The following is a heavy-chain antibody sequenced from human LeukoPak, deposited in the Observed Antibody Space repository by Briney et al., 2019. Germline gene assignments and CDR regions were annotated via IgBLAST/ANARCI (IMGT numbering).Heavy chain of an antibody. CDR1: GGSISTSSYY. Sequence: SETLSLTCTVSGGSISTSSYYWGWIRQPPGKGLEWIAYIYYSGTTYYNPSLKSRVTISVDTSKNQFSLKLSSVTAADTAVYYCARDFYYYGSGNIAFDIWGQGTVVTVSS. V-gene: IGHV4-39*07. J-gene: IGHJ3*02. CDR2: IYYSGTT. CDR3: ARDFYYYGSGNIAFDI. D-gene: IGHD3-10*01.